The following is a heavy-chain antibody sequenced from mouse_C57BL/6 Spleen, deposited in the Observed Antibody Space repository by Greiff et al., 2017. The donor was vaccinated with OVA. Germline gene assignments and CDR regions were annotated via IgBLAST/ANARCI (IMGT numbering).Heavy chain of an antibody. Sequence: QVQLQQSGAELVKPGASVKMSCKASGYTFTSYWITWVKQRPGQGLEWIGDIYPGSGSTNYNEKFKSKATLTVDTSSSTAYMQLSSLTSEDSAVYYCARGPSITTVGYFDVWGTGTTVTVSS. D-gene: IGHD1-1*01. CDR1: GYTFTSYW. V-gene: IGHV1-55*01. CDR2: IYPGSGST. CDR3: ARGPSITTVGYFDV. J-gene: IGHJ1*03.